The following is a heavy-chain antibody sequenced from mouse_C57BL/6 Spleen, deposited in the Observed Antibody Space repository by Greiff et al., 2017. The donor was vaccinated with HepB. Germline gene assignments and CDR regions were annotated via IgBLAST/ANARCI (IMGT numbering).Heavy chain of an antibody. Sequence: QVQLKESGPELVKPGASVKISCKASGYAFSSSWMNWVKERPGKGLEWIGRIYPGDGDTNYNGKFKGKATLTADKSSSTAYMQLSSLTSEDSAVYFCARGANWNYYAMEYGGQGTSVTVSS. CDR2: IYPGDGDT. CDR1: GYAFSSSW. V-gene: IGHV1-82*01. D-gene: IGHD4-1*01. CDR3: ARGANWNYYAMEY. J-gene: IGHJ4*01.